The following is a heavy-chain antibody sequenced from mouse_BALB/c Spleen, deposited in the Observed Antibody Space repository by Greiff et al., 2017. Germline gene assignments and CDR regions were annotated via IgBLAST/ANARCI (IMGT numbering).Heavy chain of an antibody. CDR3: TIWVDGYYVVDY. Sequence: QVQLQQPGAELVKPGASVKLSCKASGYTFTSYWMHWVKLRPGRGFEWIGEINPSNGGTNYNEKFKRKATLTVDKSSSTAYMQLSSLTSEDSAVYYCTIWVDGYYVVDYWGQGTTLTVSS. CDR2: INPSNGGT. V-gene: IGHV1S16*01. D-gene: IGHD2-3*01. CDR1: GYTFTSYW. J-gene: IGHJ2*01.